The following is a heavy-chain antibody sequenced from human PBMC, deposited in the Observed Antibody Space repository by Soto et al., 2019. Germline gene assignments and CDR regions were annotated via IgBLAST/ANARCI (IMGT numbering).Heavy chain of an antibody. V-gene: IGHV3-7*05. J-gene: IGHJ3*02. CDR3: ARERRIAAADPFDI. D-gene: IGHD6-13*01. Sequence: ESGGGLVQPGGSLRLSCAASGFTFSSYWMSWVRQAPGKGLEWVANIKQDGSEKYYVDSVKGRFTISRDNAKNSLYLQMNSLRAEDTAVYYCARERRIAAADPFDIWGQGTMVTVSS. CDR2: IKQDGSEK. CDR1: GFTFSSYW.